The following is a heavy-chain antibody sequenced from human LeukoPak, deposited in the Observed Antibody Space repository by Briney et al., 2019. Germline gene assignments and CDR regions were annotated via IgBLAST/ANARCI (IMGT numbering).Heavy chain of an antibody. CDR3: ARGLDDFWSGYYLDY. J-gene: IGHJ4*02. V-gene: IGHV3-53*01. Sequence: PGGSLRLSCAASGFTVSSNYMSWVRQAPGKGLEWVSVIYSGGSTYYADPVKGRFTISRDNSKNTLYLQMNSLRAEDTAVYYCARGLDDFWSGYYLDYWGQGTLVTVSS. CDR1: GFTVSSNY. D-gene: IGHD3-3*01. CDR2: IYSGGST.